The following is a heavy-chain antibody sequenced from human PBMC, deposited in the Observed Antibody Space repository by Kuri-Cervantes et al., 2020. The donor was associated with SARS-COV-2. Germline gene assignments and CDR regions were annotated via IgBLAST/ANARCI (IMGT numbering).Heavy chain of an antibody. CDR2: ISSSSSTI. Sequence: GESLKISCAASGFTFSSYSMNWVRQAPGKGLEWVSYISSSSSTIYYADSVKGRFTISSDNAKNSLYLQMNSLRAEDTAVYYCARDLSSGLWAFDYWGQGTLVTVSS. V-gene: IGHV3-48*01. CDR1: GFTFSSYS. J-gene: IGHJ4*02. CDR3: ARDLSSGLWAFDY. D-gene: IGHD5-18*01.